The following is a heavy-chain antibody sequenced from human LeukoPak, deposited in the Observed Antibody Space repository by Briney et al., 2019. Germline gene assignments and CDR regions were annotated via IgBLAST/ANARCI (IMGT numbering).Heavy chain of an antibody. CDR2: FSGSTGST. J-gene: IGHJ6*03. D-gene: IGHD2-2*02. Sequence: PGGSLRLSCAASGFTFSSYGMNWVRQAPGKGLGWVSGFSGSTGSTHYADSVKGRFTISRDNSRDTLSLQMNSLRGEDTAVYYWARGGMRGKISYTYYYMDVWGKGTTVTVSS. CDR3: ARGGMRGKISYTYYYMDV. CDR1: GFTFSSYG. V-gene: IGHV3-23*01.